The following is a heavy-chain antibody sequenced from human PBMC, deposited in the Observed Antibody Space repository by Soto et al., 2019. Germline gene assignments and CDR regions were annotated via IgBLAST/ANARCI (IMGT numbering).Heavy chain of an antibody. CDR2: ISGSGDST. D-gene: IGHD3-10*01. V-gene: IGHV3-23*01. CDR3: AKGAYRSGSYFE. Sequence: DVQLLESGGGLEQPGGSLRLSCAASGFTFNKFAMSWVRQAPGKGLEWVSSISGSGDSTYYAGSVQGRFTISRDNSKNMLLLPLNSLAGEDTAVYYCAKGAYRSGSYFEWGQGTLVTVSP. CDR1: GFTFNKFA. J-gene: IGHJ4*02.